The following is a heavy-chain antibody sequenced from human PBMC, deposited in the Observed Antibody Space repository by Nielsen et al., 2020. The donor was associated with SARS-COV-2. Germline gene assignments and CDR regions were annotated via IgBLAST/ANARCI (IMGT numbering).Heavy chain of an antibody. V-gene: IGHV4-39*01. D-gene: IGHD6-19*01. CDR1: GGSISSNSYY. CDR3: ASEYSGGWYYYFDY. J-gene: IGHJ4*02. CDR2: TYYTGST. Sequence: SETLSLTCTVSGGSISSNSYYWGWIRQPPGKGLEWIGNTYYTGSTYYNPSLKSRVTISVDTSKNQFSLKLSSVTAADTAIYYCASEYSGGWYYYFDYWGQGTLVTVSS.